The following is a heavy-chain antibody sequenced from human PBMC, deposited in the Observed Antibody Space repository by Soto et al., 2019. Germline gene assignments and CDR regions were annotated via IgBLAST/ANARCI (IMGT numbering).Heavy chain of an antibody. Sequence: QVRLVQSGGEVKKPGASVKVSCKASGYTVNTYGFSWVRQAPGQGLEWMGWITAYNGNTKYAQKVQDRVTMTTDTSTNTAYMELRSLRSDETAVYYCATYCDYGDFEWAFDIWGQGTMVTVSS. J-gene: IGHJ3*02. D-gene: IGHD4-17*01. CDR3: ATYCDYGDFEWAFDI. CDR1: GYTVNTYG. V-gene: IGHV1-18*01. CDR2: ITAYNGNT.